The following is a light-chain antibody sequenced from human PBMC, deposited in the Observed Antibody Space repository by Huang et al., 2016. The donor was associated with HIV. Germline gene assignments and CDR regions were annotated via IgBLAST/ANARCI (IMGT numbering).Light chain of an antibody. CDR3: QHLYT. CDR2: SSS. V-gene: IGKV1-9*01. J-gene: IGKJ4*01. Sequence: IQLTQSPSSLSASVGDRVTITCRANQAIGTYLAWYQQKPGKAPELLLNSSSTLRSGVPSRFSGGGSGTDFTLTITSLQPEDFASYSCQHLYTFGGGIKVEIK. CDR1: QAIGTY.